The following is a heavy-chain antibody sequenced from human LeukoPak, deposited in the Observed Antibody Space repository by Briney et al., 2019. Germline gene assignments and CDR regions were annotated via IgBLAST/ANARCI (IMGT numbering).Heavy chain of an antibody. CDR3: ARGGELRFLEWLLSKVFWFDP. CDR1: GYTFTSYA. D-gene: IGHD3-3*01. Sequence: ASVKVSCKASGYTFTSYAMHWVRQAPGQRLEWMGWINAGNGNTKYSQKFQGRVTITRDTSASTAYMELSSLRSEDTAVYYCARGGELRFLEWLLSKVFWFDPWGQGTLVTVS. CDR2: INAGNGNT. V-gene: IGHV1-3*01. J-gene: IGHJ5*02.